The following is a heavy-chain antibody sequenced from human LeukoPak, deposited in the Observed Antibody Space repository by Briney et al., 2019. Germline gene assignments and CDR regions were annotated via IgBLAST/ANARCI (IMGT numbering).Heavy chain of an antibody. J-gene: IGHJ4*02. Sequence: GGSLRLSCAASGFTFSDYYMSWIRQTPGKGLEWVSYISSSGYTTYHADSVKGRFTISRDNAKSSLYLQMNSLRAEDTAVYYCAKAGAHGCSSTSCYTGLFDYWGQGTLVTVSS. CDR2: ISSSGYTT. V-gene: IGHV3-11*04. CDR1: GFTFSDYY. D-gene: IGHD2-2*02. CDR3: AKAGAHGCSSTSCYTGLFDY.